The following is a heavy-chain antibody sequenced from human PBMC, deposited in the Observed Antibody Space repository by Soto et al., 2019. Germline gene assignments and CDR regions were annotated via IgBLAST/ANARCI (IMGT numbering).Heavy chain of an antibody. J-gene: IGHJ5*02. V-gene: IGHV4-31*03. D-gene: IGHD3-9*01. Sequence: QVQLQESGPGLVKPSQTLSLTCTVSGGSVSSGGYYWSWFRQQPGKGLEWIGYIFPGGNSYYNVSIESRATMSVTRSKHQFSLRLDSVTAADTAVYFCARGRSAGYYKRNWFDPWGQGTLVTVSS. CDR3: ARGRSAGYYKRNWFDP. CDR1: GGSVSSGGYY. CDR2: IFPGGNS.